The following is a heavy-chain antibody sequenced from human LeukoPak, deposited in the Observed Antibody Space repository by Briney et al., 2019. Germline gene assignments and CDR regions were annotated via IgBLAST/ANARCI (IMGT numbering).Heavy chain of an antibody. V-gene: IGHV1-69-2*01. D-gene: IGHD3-3*01. CDR3: ATAAEHYDFWSGYYSIFDY. CDR1: GYTFTYYY. J-gene: IGHJ4*02. Sequence: ASVKVSCKVSGYTFTYYYIHWVQQAPGKGLEWMGLVDPEDGETIYAEKFQGRVTVTADTSTDTAYMELSSLRSEDTAVYYCATAAEHYDFWSGYYSIFDYWGQGTLVTVSS. CDR2: VDPEDGET.